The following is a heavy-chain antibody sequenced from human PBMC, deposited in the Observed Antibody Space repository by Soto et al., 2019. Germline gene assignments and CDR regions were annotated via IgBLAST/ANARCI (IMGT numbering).Heavy chain of an antibody. D-gene: IGHD3-3*01. CDR2: IVVGSGYI. Sequence: QMQLVQSGPEVKKPGTSVKVSGKASGFTFSRSAVQWVRQARGQRLEWIGWIVVGSGYINYAQKFQERVTIARDMSTGTAYMELGSLRSEDTAVYYCAANRMEWFAGAAPSSWYFDLWGRGTLVTVSS. CDR1: GFTFSRSA. J-gene: IGHJ2*01. CDR3: AANRMEWFAGAAPSSWYFDL. V-gene: IGHV1-58*01.